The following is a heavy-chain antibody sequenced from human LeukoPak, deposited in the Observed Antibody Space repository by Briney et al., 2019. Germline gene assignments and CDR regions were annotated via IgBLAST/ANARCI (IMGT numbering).Heavy chain of an antibody. CDR1: GGTFSSYA. CDR3: ARVTYYDYVWGSYRYYYFDY. CDR2: IIPIFGTA. V-gene: IGHV1-69*06. J-gene: IGHJ4*02. Sequence: GASVKVSCKASGGTFSSYAISWVRQAPGQGLEWMGGIIPIFGTANYAQKFQGRVTITADKSTSTAYMELSSLRSEDTAVYYCARVTYYDYVWGSYRYYYFDYWGQGTLVTVSS. D-gene: IGHD3-16*02.